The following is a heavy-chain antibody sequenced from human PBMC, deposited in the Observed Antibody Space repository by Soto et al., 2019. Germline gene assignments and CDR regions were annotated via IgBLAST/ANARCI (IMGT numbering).Heavy chain of an antibody. CDR2: IYYSGST. J-gene: IGHJ6*02. CDR1: GYIRGFY. V-gene: IGHV4-59*01. CDR3: AREPGGPYGMGV. Sequence: GYIRGFYWSRISKHPGKGLEWIGYIYYSGSTNYNPSLKSRVTISVDTSKNQFSLKLSSVTAADTAVYYCAREPGGPYGMGVWGQGTTVTVSS.